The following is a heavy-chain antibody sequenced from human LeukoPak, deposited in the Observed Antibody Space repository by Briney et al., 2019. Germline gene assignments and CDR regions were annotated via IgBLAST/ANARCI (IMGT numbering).Heavy chain of an antibody. J-gene: IGHJ4*02. CDR1: GGTFSSYA. CDR3: ARGVISQYYFDY. CDR2: FIPIFGTA. Sequence: GASVKVSCKASGGTFSSYAISWVRQAPGQGLEWMGGFIPIFGTANYAQKFQGRVTITADESTSTAYMELSSLRSEDTAVYYCARGVISQYYFDYWGQGTLVTVSS. D-gene: IGHD3-10*01. V-gene: IGHV1-69*13.